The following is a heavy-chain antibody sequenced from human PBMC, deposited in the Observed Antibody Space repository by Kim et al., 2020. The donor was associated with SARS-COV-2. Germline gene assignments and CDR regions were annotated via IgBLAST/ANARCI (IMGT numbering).Heavy chain of an antibody. CDR3: ARGGIAAGEYYFDY. J-gene: IGHJ4*02. V-gene: IGHV4-39*01. CDR1: GGSISSSSYY. CDR2: IYYSGST. D-gene: IGHD6-13*01. Sequence: SETLSLTCTVSGGSISSSSYYWGWIRQPPGKGLEWIGSIYYSGSTYYNPSLKTRVTISVDTSKNQFSLKLSSVTAADTAVYYCARGGIAAGEYYFDYWGQGTLVTVSS.